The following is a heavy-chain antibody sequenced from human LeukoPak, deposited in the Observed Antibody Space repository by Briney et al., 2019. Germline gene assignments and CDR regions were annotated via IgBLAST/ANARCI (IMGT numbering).Heavy chain of an antibody. CDR2: ISGSGDYT. J-gene: IGHJ5*02. Sequence: PGGSLRLSCAASGFTFSSHGMSWVRQAPGKGLEWVSTISGSGDYTYYADSVKGRFTISRENAKDSLYLQMNSLRAGDTAVYYCARGMLVRGVRWFDPWGQGTLVTVSS. D-gene: IGHD3-10*01. CDR1: GFTFSSHG. V-gene: IGHV3-23*01. CDR3: ARGMLVRGVRWFDP.